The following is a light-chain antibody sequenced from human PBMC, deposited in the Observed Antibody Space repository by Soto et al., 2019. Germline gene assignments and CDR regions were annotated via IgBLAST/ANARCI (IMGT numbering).Light chain of an antibody. CDR1: SSDVGGYNY. J-gene: IGLJ1*01. Sequence: QSALTQPDSVSGSPGQSITISCTGTSSDVGGYNYVSWYQQHPGKAPKLMIYDVSNRPSGVSNRFSGSKSGNTASLTISGLQAEDEADYYCSSYTTSSSTLYVFGTGTKVTVL. CDR2: DVS. CDR3: SSYTTSSSTLYV. V-gene: IGLV2-14*01.